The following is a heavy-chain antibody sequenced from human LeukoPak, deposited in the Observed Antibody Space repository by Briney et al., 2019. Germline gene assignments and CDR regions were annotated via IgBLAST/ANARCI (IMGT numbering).Heavy chain of an antibody. Sequence: SETLSLTCAVYGGSFSGYYWSWIRQPPGKGLEWIGEINHSGSTNYNPSLKSRVTISVDTSKNQFSLKLSSVTAADTAVYYCARRYNGSGSSIDYWGQGTLVTVSS. J-gene: IGHJ4*02. D-gene: IGHD3-10*01. V-gene: IGHV4-34*01. CDR3: ARRYNGSGSSIDY. CDR1: GGSFSGYY. CDR2: INHSGST.